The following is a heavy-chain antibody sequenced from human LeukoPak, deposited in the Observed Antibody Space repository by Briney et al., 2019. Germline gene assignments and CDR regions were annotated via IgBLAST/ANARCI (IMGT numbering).Heavy chain of an antibody. J-gene: IGHJ3*02. D-gene: IGHD6-19*01. CDR2: INPNSGGT. CDR3: ARDGSSGWYDAFDI. V-gene: IGHV1-2*02. Sequence: ASVKASCKASGYTFTGYYMHWVRQAPGQGLEWMGWINPNSGGTNYAQKFQGRVTMTRDTSISTAYMELRRLRSDDTAVYYCARDGSSGWYDAFDIWGQGTMVTVSS. CDR1: GYTFTGYY.